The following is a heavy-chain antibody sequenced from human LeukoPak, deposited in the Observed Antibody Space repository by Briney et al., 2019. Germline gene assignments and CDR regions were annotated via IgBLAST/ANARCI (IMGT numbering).Heavy chain of an antibody. D-gene: IGHD3-9*01. V-gene: IGHV3-11*06. Sequence: PGGSLRLSCAASGFTFSDYYMSWVRQAPGKGLEWVSYISGSSSHSNYADSVKGRFTISRDNAKNSLYLQMNSLRAEDTAVYYCARDTYDILTGYYKWAFDIWGQGTMVTVSS. J-gene: IGHJ3*02. CDR3: ARDTYDILTGYYKWAFDI. CDR2: ISGSSSHS. CDR1: GFTFSDYY.